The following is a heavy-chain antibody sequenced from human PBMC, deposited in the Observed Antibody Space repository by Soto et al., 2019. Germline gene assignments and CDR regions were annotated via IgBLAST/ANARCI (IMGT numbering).Heavy chain of an antibody. J-gene: IGHJ6*02. V-gene: IGHV1-69*13. D-gene: IGHD1-7*01. CDR3: ARDDGWNYRYYDMEV. CDR2: IIPVFGSA. Sequence: ASVKVSCKASGDTFSSYSITWVRQAPGQGLEWMGGIIPVFGSANYAQKFQGRVTITADESTSTAYMELSSLRSQETAVYFCARDDGWNYRYYDMEVWGQGTTVTVSS. CDR1: GDTFSSYS.